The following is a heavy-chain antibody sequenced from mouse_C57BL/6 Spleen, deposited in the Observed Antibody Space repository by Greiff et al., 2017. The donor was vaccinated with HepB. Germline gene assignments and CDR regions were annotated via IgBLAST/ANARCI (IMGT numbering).Heavy chain of an antibody. CDR1: GFTFSSYG. D-gene: IGHD1-1*01. V-gene: IGHV5-6*01. Sequence: EVKLQESGGDLVKPGGSLKLSCAASGFTFSSYGMSWVRQTPDKRLEWVATISSGGSYTYYPDSVKGRFTISRDNAKNTLYLQMSSLKSEDTAMYYCARHGLDYGTPFDYWGQGTTLTVSS. CDR3: ARHGLDYGTPFDY. CDR2: ISSGGSYT. J-gene: IGHJ2*01.